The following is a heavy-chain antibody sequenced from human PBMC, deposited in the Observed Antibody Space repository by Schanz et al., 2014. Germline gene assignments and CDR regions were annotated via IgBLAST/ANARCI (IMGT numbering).Heavy chain of an antibody. CDR1: GFTFSGYA. CDR3: AKDLYNYGSFDS. V-gene: IGHV3-23*04. J-gene: IGHJ5*01. Sequence: VQLVQSGGGLVQPGGSLRISCAASGFTFSGYAMSWVRQAPGKGLEWVSGLTEGGGGTYYTDAVKGQFTISRDSSKNTLYLQMNSLRADDTAVYYCAKDLYNYGSFDSWGQGTLVTVSS. CDR2: LTEGGGGT. D-gene: IGHD3-16*01.